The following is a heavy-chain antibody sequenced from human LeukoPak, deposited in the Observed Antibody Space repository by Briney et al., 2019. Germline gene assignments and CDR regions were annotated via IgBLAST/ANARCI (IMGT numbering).Heavy chain of an antibody. Sequence: GGSLRLSCAASGFTFSSYAMHWVRQAPGKGLEWVAVIYSDGSTYYADSVKGRFTISRDNSKSTLYLQMNSLRAEDTAVYYCARVVLFEGGDYFDYWGQGTLVTVSS. CDR1: GFTFSSYA. D-gene: IGHD2/OR15-2a*01. CDR2: IYSDGST. J-gene: IGHJ4*02. V-gene: IGHV3-66*01. CDR3: ARVVLFEGGDYFDY.